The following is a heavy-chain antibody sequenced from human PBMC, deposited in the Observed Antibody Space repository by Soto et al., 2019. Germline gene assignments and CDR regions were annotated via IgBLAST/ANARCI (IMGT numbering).Heavy chain of an antibody. Sequence: ASVKVSCKASGYTFTSYGISWVRQAPGQGLEWMGWISAYNGNTNYAQKLQGRVTMTTDTSTSTAYMELRSLRSDDTAVYYCARDRSNPPYYYYYMAVWGKGTTVTVSS. D-gene: IGHD4-4*01. CDR1: GYTFTSYG. CDR3: ARDRSNPPYYYYYMAV. CDR2: ISAYNGNT. V-gene: IGHV1-18*01. J-gene: IGHJ6*03.